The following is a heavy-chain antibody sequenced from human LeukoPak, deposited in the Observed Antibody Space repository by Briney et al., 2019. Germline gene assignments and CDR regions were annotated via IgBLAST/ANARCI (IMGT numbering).Heavy chain of an antibody. Sequence: SETLSLTRAVYGGSFSGYYWSWIRQPPGKGLEWIGEINHSGSTNYNPSLKSRVTISVDTSKNQFSLKLSSVTAADTAVYYCARVGGYDSEGPRVEGYYYDSSGYYHYFDYWGQGTLVTVSS. V-gene: IGHV4-34*01. CDR3: ARVGGYDSEGPRVEGYYYDSSGYYHYFDY. CDR2: INHSGST. J-gene: IGHJ4*02. D-gene: IGHD3-22*01. CDR1: GGSFSGYY.